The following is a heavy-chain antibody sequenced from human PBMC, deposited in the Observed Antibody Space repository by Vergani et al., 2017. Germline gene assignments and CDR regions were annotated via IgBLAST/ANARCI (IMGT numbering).Heavy chain of an antibody. J-gene: IGHJ4*02. Sequence: QVQLVESGGGVVQPGGSLRISCAASGFTFSSYGMHWVRQAPGKGLEWVAFIRYDGSNKYYADSVNGRFTISRDNSKNTLYLQMNSLRAEDTAVYYCAKMYSSGWYFDYWGQGTLVTVSS. CDR2: IRYDGSNK. D-gene: IGHD6-19*01. CDR3: AKMYSSGWYFDY. CDR1: GFTFSSYG. V-gene: IGHV3-30*02.